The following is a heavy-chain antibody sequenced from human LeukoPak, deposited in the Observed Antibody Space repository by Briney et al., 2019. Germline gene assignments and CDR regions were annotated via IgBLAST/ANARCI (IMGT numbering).Heavy chain of an antibody. J-gene: IGHJ4*02. CDR1: GFTLNNAW. Sequence: KAGGSLRLSCAASGFTLNNAWMSWVRQAPGKGLEWLGRIKRETDGGTIDYAAPVKGRFTISRDNAKNSLYLQMNSLRAEDTAVYYCAKDHYFDYWGQGTLVTVSS. CDR2: IKRETDGGTI. V-gene: IGHV3-15*01. CDR3: AKDHYFDY.